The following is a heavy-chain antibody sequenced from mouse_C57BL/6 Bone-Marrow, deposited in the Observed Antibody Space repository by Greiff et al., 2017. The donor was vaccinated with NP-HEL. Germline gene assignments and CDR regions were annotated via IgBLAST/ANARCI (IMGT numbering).Heavy chain of an antibody. Sequence: EVKLVESGGDLVKPGGSLKLSCAASGFTFSSYGMSWVRQTPDKRLEWVATISSGGSYTYYPDNVKGRFTISRDNAKNTLYLQMSSLKSEDTAMYYCARHRDWSNYFYYFDYWGQGTTLTVSS. CDR3: ARHRDWSNYFYYFDY. CDR1: GFTFSSYG. V-gene: IGHV5-6*01. J-gene: IGHJ2*01. D-gene: IGHD2-1*01. CDR2: ISSGGSYT.